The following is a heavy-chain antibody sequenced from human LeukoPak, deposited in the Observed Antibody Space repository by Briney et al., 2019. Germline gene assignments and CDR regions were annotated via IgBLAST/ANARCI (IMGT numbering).Heavy chain of an antibody. V-gene: IGHV3-33*01. J-gene: IGHJ6*02. D-gene: IGHD3-16*01. CDR2: IWYDGSNK. Sequence: GGSLRLSCAASGFTFSSYGMHWVRQAPGKGLEWVAVIWYDGSNKYYADSVEGRFTISRDNSRNTLYLQMNSLRAEDTAVYYCATDLGYYYGMDVWGQGTTVTVSS. CDR3: ATDLGYYYGMDV. CDR1: GFTFSSYG.